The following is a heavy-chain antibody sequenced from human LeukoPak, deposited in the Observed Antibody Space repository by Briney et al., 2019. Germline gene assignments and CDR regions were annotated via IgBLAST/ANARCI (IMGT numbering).Heavy chain of an antibody. D-gene: IGHD2-15*01. CDR2: INHSGST. Sequence: SETLSLTCTVSGGSISSYYWSWIRQPPGKGLEWIGEINHSGSTNYNPSLKSRVTISVDTSKNQFSLKLSSVTAADTAVYYCARYSCSGGSCYPHPYYYMDVWGKGTTVTISS. V-gene: IGHV4-34*01. CDR1: GGSISSYY. J-gene: IGHJ6*03. CDR3: ARYSCSGGSCYPHPYYYMDV.